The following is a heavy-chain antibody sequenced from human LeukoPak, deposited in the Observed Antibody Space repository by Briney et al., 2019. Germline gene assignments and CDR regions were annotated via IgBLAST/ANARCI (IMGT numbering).Heavy chain of an antibody. CDR2: ISPSGALT. CDR1: VYTFTTNY. V-gene: IGHV1-46*01. CDR3: ARGGNIIVVPAATLDP. D-gene: IGHD2-2*01. Sequence: ASLKVSCKSFVYTFTTNYMHWVRQAPVQGPEWMGVISPSGALTTYTQTFQGRVTLTSDMSTSTLYMELTSLRSEDPAGYYCARGGNIIVVPAATLDPWGQGTLVSVSS. J-gene: IGHJ5*02.